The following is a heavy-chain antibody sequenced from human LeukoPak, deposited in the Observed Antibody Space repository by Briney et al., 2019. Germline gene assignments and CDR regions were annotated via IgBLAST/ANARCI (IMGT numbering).Heavy chain of an antibody. D-gene: IGHD2-2*01. J-gene: IGHJ4*02. V-gene: IGHV3-23*01. CDR2: ISGSGGST. CDR3: AKDRFGCSSTSCYSLDY. Sequence: GGSLRLSCAASGFTFSSVARSWVRQAAGRGLEWASAISGSGGSTYYADSVKGQFTISRDNSKNTLYLQMNSLRAEDTAVYYCAKDRFGCSSTSCYSLDYWGQGTLVTVSS. CDR1: GFTFSSVA.